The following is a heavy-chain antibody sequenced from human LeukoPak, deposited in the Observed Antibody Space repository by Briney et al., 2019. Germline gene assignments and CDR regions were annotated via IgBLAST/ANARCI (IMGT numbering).Heavy chain of an antibody. CDR3: ARDSGFFAS. D-gene: IGHD3-10*01. CDR1: SGFVSSYS. Sequence: SETLSLTCTASSGFVSSYSWSWIRQPAGKGLEWIGRIYSSGGTTYNPSLKSRVTMSVDTSKSQFSLKLNTVTAAETAVYYCARDSGFFASWGQGTLVTVSA. V-gene: IGHV4-4*07. CDR2: IYSSGGT. J-gene: IGHJ4*02.